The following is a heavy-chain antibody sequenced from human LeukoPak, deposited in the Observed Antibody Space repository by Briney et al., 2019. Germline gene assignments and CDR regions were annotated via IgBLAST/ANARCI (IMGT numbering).Heavy chain of an antibody. CDR1: GGAFSSYD. V-gene: IGHV1-69*01. Sequence: SVKVSCKTSGGAFSSYDISWLRQAPGQGLEWMGGITPIFGTANYAQKFQGRVTITAVESMSTAYMELSSLRPEDTAVYYCARGWLAETTVVTPYNYWGQGTLVTVSS. CDR3: ARGWLAETTVVTPYNY. CDR2: ITPIFGTA. D-gene: IGHD4-23*01. J-gene: IGHJ4*02.